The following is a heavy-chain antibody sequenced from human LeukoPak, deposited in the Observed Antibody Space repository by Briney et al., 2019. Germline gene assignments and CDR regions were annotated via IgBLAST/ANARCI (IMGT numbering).Heavy chain of an antibody. V-gene: IGHV3-21*01. CDR2: ISSSSSYI. CDR1: GFTFSSYS. D-gene: IGHD3-3*01. J-gene: IGHJ4*02. Sequence: PGGSLRLSCAASGFTFSSYSMNWVRQAPGKGLEWVSSISSSSSYIYYADSVKGRFTISRDNAKSSLYLQMNSLRAEDTAVYYCARDGVSYYDFWSGYIDYWGQGTLVTVSS. CDR3: ARDGVSYYDFWSGYIDY.